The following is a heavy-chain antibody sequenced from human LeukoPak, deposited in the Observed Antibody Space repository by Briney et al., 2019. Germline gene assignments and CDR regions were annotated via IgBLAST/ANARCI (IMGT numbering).Heavy chain of an antibody. CDR2: ISGSGGST. D-gene: IGHD3-3*01. Sequence: GGSLRLSCAASGFTFSSYAMSWVRQAPGKGLEWVSAISGSGGSTFYAESVKGRFTISRDNSKNTLNLQMNSLRAEDTAVYYCAKSLVTMFSGFDTWGQGTLVTVSP. J-gene: IGHJ4*02. CDR3: AKSLVTMFSGFDT. CDR1: GFTFSSYA. V-gene: IGHV3-23*01.